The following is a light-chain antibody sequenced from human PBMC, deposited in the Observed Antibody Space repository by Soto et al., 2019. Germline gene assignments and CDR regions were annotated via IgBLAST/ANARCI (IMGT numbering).Light chain of an antibody. CDR2: EAS. CDR1: QSISSW. Sequence: DIQMTQSPSTLSASVGDRVTITCRASQSISSWLAWYQQKPGKAPKLLIYEASRLETGVPSRFSGSGSGTEFTLTISSLQPGDFAAYYCQQYNSYSTFGQGTKVEIK. J-gene: IGKJ1*01. CDR3: QQYNSYST. V-gene: IGKV1-5*03.